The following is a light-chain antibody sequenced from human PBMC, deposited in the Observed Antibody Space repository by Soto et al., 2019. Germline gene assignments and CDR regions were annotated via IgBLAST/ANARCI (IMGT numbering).Light chain of an antibody. J-gene: IGKJ1*01. V-gene: IGKV3-20*01. CDR2: LTS. CDR3: QQSWT. Sequence: EIVLTQSPGTLSLSPGERATLSCRASQAVNTRLAWYQHKPGQAPRLLIYLTSNRAAGIPDRFSGSGSGTDFTLTISRLEPEDFAVYYCQQSWTFGHGTKVDIK. CDR1: QAVNTR.